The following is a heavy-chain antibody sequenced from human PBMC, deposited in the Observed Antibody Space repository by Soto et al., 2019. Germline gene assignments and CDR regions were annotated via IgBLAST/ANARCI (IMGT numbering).Heavy chain of an antibody. CDR1: GFTVSGMF. Sequence: GGSLRLSCAASGFTVSGMFMNWVRQAPGKGLEWVSVIYPAGPTYYADSVKGRFTISRDNSKNTLFLQLNNLRAEDTAVYYCARDADSSGLHYWGQGSLVTVSS. CDR2: IYPAGPT. J-gene: IGHJ4*02. V-gene: IGHV3-53*01. D-gene: IGHD6-19*01. CDR3: ARDADSSGLHY.